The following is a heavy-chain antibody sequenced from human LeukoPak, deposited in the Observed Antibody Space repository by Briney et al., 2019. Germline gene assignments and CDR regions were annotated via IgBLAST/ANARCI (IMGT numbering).Heavy chain of an antibody. Sequence: ASVKVSCKASGYTFTGYYMHWVRQAPGQGLEWTGWINPNSGGTNYAQKFQGRVTMTRDTSISTAYMELSRLRSDDTAVYYCASHFDYGDYSSFDYWGQGTLVTVSS. D-gene: IGHD4-17*01. CDR2: INPNSGGT. V-gene: IGHV1-2*02. J-gene: IGHJ4*02. CDR1: GYTFTGYY. CDR3: ASHFDYGDYSSFDY.